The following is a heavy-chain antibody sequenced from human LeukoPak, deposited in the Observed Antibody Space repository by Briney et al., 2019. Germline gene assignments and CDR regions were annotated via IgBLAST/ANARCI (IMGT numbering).Heavy chain of an antibody. V-gene: IGHV3-30*03. CDR1: GFTFSSYG. CDR3: AAEVGATDY. CDR2: ISYDGSNK. Sequence: PGGSLRLSCAASGFTFSSYGMHWVRQAPGKGLEWVAVISYDGSNKYYADSVKGRFTISRDNSKNTLYLQMNSLRAEDTAVYYCAAEVGATDYWGQGTLVTVSS. D-gene: IGHD1-26*01. J-gene: IGHJ4*02.